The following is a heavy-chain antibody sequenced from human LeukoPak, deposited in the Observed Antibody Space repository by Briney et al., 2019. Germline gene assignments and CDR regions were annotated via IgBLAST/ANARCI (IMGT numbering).Heavy chain of an antibody. D-gene: IGHD6-19*01. J-gene: IGHJ4*02. Sequence: GGSLRPSCAASGFTFSNAWMSWVRQAPGKGLEWVGRIKSKTDGGTTDYAAPVKGRFTISRDDSKNTLYLQMNSLKTEDTAVYYCTTVLGRAVAGSGLDYWGQGTLVTVSS. CDR3: TTVLGRAVAGSGLDY. CDR2: IKSKTDGGTT. V-gene: IGHV3-15*01. CDR1: GFTFSNAW.